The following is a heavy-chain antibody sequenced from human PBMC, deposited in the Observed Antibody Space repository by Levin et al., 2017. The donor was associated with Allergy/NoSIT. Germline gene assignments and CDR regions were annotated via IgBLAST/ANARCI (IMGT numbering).Heavy chain of an antibody. CDR1: GYTFTRYY. CDR3: ALFEGGETTLGD. D-gene: IGHD3-10*01. CDR2: IRTGDGST. J-gene: IGHJ4*02. V-gene: IGHV1-46*01. Sequence: ASVKVSCRASGYTFTRYYIHWVRQAPGQGLEWMGLIRTGDGSTLYARKFQGRVTMTRDTSTTTGHMEPTSLRPEDTAIYYCALFEGGETTLGDWGEGTPVTVCS.